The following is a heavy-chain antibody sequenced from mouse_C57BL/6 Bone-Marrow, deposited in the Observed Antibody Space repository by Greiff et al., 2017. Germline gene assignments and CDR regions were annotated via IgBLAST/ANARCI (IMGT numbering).Heavy chain of an antibody. Sequence: VHLVESGAELVRPGTSVKMSCKASGYTFTNYWIGWAKQRPGHGLEWIGDIYPGGGYTNYNEKFKGKATLTADKSSSTAYMQYSSLTSEDSAIYYWARLGGPYFYYWGQGTPLTGSS. CDR3: ARLGGPYFYY. J-gene: IGHJ2*01. CDR1: GYTFTNYW. V-gene: IGHV1-63*01. CDR2: IYPGGGYT.